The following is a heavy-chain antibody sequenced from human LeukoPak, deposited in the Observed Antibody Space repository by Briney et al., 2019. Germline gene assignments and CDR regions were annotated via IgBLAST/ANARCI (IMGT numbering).Heavy chain of an antibody. Sequence: PGGSLRLSCAASGFTFSSYGMHWVRQAPGKGLEWVAVISYDGSNKYYADSVKGRFTISRDNSKNTLYLQMNSLRAEDTAVYYCAREDSSWHFDYWGQGTLVTVSS. CDR1: GFTFSSYG. D-gene: IGHD6-13*01. CDR2: ISYDGSNK. V-gene: IGHV3-30*03. CDR3: AREDSSWHFDY. J-gene: IGHJ4*02.